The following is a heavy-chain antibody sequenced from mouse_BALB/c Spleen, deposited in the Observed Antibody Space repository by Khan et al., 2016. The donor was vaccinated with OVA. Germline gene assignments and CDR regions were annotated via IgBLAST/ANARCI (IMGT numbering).Heavy chain of an antibody. CDR3: GRTACYSAWFAY. Sequence: EVKLEESGGGLVQPGGSMKLSCVASGFTFSNFWMNWVRQSPEKGLEWVAEIRLKSNNYATHYAVSGKGRFTISRDDSKSSVYLQMNNLSAEDACIYDCGRTACYSAWFAYWGQGTLVTVSA. CDR2: IRLKSNNYAT. V-gene: IGHV6-6*02. J-gene: IGHJ3*01. CDR1: GFTFSNFW. D-gene: IGHD1-2*01.